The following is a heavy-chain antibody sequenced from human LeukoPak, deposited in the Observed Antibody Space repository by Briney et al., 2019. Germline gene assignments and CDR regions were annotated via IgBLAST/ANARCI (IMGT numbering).Heavy chain of an antibody. V-gene: IGHV3-20*01. D-gene: IGHD2-15*01. CDR3: ARADCSGGSCYGVGYYYYGMDV. Sequence: PGGSLRLSCAASGFTFDDYGMSWVRQAPGKGLEWVSGINWNGGSTGYADSVKGRFTISRDNGKNSLYLQMNSRRAEDTGLYHCARADCSGGSCYGVGYYYYGMDVWGQGTTVTVSS. CDR2: INWNGGST. CDR1: GFTFDDYG. J-gene: IGHJ6*02.